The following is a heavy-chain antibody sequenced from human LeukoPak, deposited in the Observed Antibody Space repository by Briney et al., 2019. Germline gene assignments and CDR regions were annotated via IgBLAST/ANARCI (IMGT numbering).Heavy chain of an antibody. D-gene: IGHD1-26*01. Sequence: PGGSLRLSCAASGFTFSSYSMNWVRQAPGKGLEWVSSISSSSSYIYYADSVKGRFTISRDNAKNSLYLQMNSLRAEDTAVYYCTRDSEGELLYFDYWGQGTLVTVSS. J-gene: IGHJ4*02. CDR1: GFTFSSYS. V-gene: IGHV3-21*01. CDR3: TRDSEGELLYFDY. CDR2: ISSSSSYI.